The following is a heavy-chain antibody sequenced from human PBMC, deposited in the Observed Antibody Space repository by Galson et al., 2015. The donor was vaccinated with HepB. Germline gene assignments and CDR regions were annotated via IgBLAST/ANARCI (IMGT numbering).Heavy chain of an antibody. V-gene: IGHV3-30*04. J-gene: IGHJ4*02. CDR3: ARDDQAAADSFDY. CDR2: ISYDGSNK. CDR1: GFTFSSYA. Sequence: SLRLSCAASGFTFSSYAMHWVRQAPGKGLGWVAVISYDGSNKYYADSVKGRFTISRDNSKNTLYLQMNSLRAEDTAAYYCARDDQAAADSFDYWGQGTLVTVSS. D-gene: IGHD6-13*01.